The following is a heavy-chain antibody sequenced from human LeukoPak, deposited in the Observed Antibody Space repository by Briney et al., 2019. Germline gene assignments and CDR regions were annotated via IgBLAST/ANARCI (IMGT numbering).Heavy chain of an antibody. CDR1: GYTFTGYY. Sequence: GASVKVSCKASGYTFTGYYMHWVRQAPGQGPEWMGWINPNSGGTNYAQKFQGRVTMTRDTSISTAYMELSRLRSDDTAVYYCPRVYYYDSSGYPNFDYCGQGTLVTVSS. CDR3: PRVYYYDSSGYPNFDY. V-gene: IGHV1-2*02. CDR2: INPNSGGT. D-gene: IGHD3-22*01. J-gene: IGHJ4*02.